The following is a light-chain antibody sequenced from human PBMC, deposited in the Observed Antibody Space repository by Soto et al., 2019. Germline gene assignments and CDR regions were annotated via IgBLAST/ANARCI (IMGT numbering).Light chain of an antibody. CDR2: DAS. CDR1: QTVRNN. J-gene: IGKJ1*01. Sequence: EFVLTQSPGTLSLSPGERATLSCRASQTVRNNYLAWYQQKPGQAPRLLIYDASTRATAIPARFSGSGSGTEFTLTISSLQSEDFAVYYCQQYNNWPPWTFGQGTKVDIK. V-gene: IGKV3-15*01. CDR3: QQYNNWPPWT.